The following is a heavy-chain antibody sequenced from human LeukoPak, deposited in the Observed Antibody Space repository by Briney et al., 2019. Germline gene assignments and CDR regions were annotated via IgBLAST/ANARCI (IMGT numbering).Heavy chain of an antibody. V-gene: IGHV3-48*03. Sequence: GGCLRLSCAASRFTPSTYEINWVRHAPGRGLEWISYISESGGSIYADSVKGRFTISRDNAKNSLYLQMNSLRAEDTAMYYCARMYYFGSGSLGEAFDVWGQGTLVTVSS. CDR2: ISESGGSI. CDR3: ARMYYFGSGSLGEAFDV. CDR1: RFTPSTYE. D-gene: IGHD3-10*01. J-gene: IGHJ3*01.